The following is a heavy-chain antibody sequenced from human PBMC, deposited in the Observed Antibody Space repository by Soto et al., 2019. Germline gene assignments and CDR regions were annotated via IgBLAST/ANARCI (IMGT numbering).Heavy chain of an antibody. CDR2: IDPSDSYT. J-gene: IGHJ6*02. D-gene: IGHD6-13*01. Sequence: GESLKISCKGSGYSFTSYWISWVRQMPGKGLEWMGRIDPSDSYTNYSPSFQGRVTISADKSISTAYLQWSSLKASDTAVYYCARQYIAAARYYYGMDVWGRGTTVTVSS. V-gene: IGHV5-10-1*01. CDR3: ARQYIAAARYYYGMDV. CDR1: GYSFTSYW.